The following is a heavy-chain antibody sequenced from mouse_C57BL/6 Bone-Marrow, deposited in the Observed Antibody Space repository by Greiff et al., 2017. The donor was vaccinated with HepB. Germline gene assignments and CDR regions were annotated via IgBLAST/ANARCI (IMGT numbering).Heavy chain of an antibody. Sequence: EVQLVESGGGLVQPGESLKLSCESNEYEFTSHDMSWVRKTPEKRLELVAAINSDGGSTYYPDTMERRFIISRDNTKKTLYLQMSSLRSEDTALYYCAGHGGGTGAWYFDVWGTGTTVTVSS. CDR1: EYEFTSHD. CDR2: INSDGGST. D-gene: IGHD4-1*01. J-gene: IGHJ1*03. V-gene: IGHV5-2*01. CDR3: AGHGGGTGAWYFDV.